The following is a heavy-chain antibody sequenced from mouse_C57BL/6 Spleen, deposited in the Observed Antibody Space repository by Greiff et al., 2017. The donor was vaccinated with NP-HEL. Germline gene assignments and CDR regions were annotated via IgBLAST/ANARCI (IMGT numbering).Heavy chain of an antibody. CDR3: TTPFYYYGSSEDY. CDR2: IDPEDGDT. D-gene: IGHD1-1*01. J-gene: IGHJ2*01. Sequence: VQLQQSGAELVRPGASVKLSCTASGFNIKDYYMHWVKQRPEQGLEWIGRIDPEDGDTEYAPKFQGKATMTADPSSNTAYLQLSSLTSEDTAVYYCTTPFYYYGSSEDYWGQGTTLTVSS. CDR1: GFNIKDYY. V-gene: IGHV14-1*01.